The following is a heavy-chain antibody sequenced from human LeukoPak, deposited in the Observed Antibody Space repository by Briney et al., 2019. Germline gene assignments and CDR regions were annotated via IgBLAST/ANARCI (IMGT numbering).Heavy chain of an antibody. J-gene: IGHJ4*02. CDR3: ARGAFDDFWSGYWALFDY. CDR1: GFIVSSSH. CDR2: IYSGGST. Sequence: GGSLRLSCAASGFIVSSSHMTWVRQTPGKGLEWVSVIYSGGSTFYADSVKGRFTISRDNSKNTLYLQMNSLRAEDTAVYYCARGAFDDFWSGYWALFDYWGQGTLVTVSS. V-gene: IGHV3-53*05. D-gene: IGHD3-3*01.